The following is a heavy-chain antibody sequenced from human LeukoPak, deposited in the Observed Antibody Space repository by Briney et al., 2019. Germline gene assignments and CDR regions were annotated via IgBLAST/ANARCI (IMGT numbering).Heavy chain of an antibody. CDR2: FYTSGST. D-gene: IGHD4-23*01. CDR3: ARDRTVVGTYYYYGMDG. Sequence: SETLSLTCTVSGVSISSYYWSWIRQPAGKGLEWIGRFYTSGSTNYNPSLKSRVTMSVDTSKNQFSLKLKSVTAADTAVYYCARDRTVVGTYYYYGMDGWGQGTTVTVSS. CDR1: GVSISSYY. J-gene: IGHJ6*02. V-gene: IGHV4-4*07.